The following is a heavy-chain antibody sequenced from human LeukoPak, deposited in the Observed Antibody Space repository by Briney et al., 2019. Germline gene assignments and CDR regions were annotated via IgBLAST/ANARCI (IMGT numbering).Heavy chain of an antibody. CDR1: EYAFTDYY. Sequence: ASVKVSCKASEYAFTDYYIHWIRQAPGQGLEWMGRISPNTGGTDHAQEFRDKITMTRDTSISTAYIELSRLISDDTAVYYCARGGRSGYRYFDYWGQGTLVTVSS. V-gene: IGHV1-2*06. J-gene: IGHJ4*02. CDR3: ARGGRSGYRYFDY. D-gene: IGHD5-18*01. CDR2: ISPNTGGT.